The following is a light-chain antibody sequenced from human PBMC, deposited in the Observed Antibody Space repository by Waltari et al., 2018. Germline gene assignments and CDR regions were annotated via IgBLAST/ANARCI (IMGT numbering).Light chain of an antibody. CDR1: SSNIGSNY. CDR3: AAWDDSLSGWV. V-gene: IGLV1-47*01. CDR2: RNN. J-gene: IGLJ3*02. Sequence: QSVLTQPPSASGTPGQRVTISCSGSSSNIGSNYVYWYQQLPGTAPKPRIYRNNQRPSGAPDRVSGSKSGTSASLAISGLRSEDEADYYCAAWDDSLSGWVFGGGTKLTVL.